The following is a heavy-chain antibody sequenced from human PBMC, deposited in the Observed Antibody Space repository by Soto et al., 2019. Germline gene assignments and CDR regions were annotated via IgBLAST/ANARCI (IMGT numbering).Heavy chain of an antibody. Sequence: AGGSLRLSCTASGFTFGDYAMSWFRQAPGKGLEWVGFIRSKAYGGTTEYAASVKGRFTISRDDSKSIAYLQMNSLKTEDTAVYYCSTNYYDRSGYDNWFDPWGQGTLVTVS. J-gene: IGHJ5*02. CDR3: STNYYDRSGYDNWFDP. CDR1: GFTFGDYA. CDR2: IRSKAYGGTT. D-gene: IGHD3-22*01. V-gene: IGHV3-49*03.